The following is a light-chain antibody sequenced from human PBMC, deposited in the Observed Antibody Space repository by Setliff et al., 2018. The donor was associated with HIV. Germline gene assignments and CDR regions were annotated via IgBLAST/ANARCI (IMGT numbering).Light chain of an antibody. J-gene: IGLJ3*02. CDR1: SSDVGSYNY. Sequence: QPPSAXGSPGQAVTISCTGTSSDVGSYNYVSWYQQHXGXXPQLMIFEVSKRPSGIPDRFSGSKSGNTASLTVSGLQAEDEADYYCSSYGGRNNWVFGGGTKVTVL. V-gene: IGLV2-8*01. CDR2: EVS. CDR3: SSYGGRNNWV.